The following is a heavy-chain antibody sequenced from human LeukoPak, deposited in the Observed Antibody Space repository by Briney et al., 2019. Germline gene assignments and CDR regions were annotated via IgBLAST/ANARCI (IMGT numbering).Heavy chain of an antibody. CDR3: AKYDNGFFYYYLDV. CDR1: GFTFSTYG. J-gene: IGHJ6*03. CDR2: ISGRGITT. Sequence: PGGSLRLSCAASGFTFSTYGMTWVRQAPGKGLEWVAGISGRGITTAYAESVEGRFTISRDNSKNTLYVQMHSLRVEDTAVYYCAKYDNGFFYYYLDVWGKGTTVTVSS. D-gene: IGHD3-22*01. V-gene: IGHV3-23*01.